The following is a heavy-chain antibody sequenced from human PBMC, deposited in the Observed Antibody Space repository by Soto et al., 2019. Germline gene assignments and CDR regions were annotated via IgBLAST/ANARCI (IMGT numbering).Heavy chain of an antibody. CDR1: GFTFSGSA. V-gene: IGHV3-73*02. CDR3: SDSGSYDY. D-gene: IGHD1-26*01. CDR2: IRSKANSYAT. Sequence: EVQLVESGGGLVQPGGSLKLSCAASGFTFSGSAMHWVRQASGKGLEWVGRIRSKANSYATAYAASVKGRFTISSDDSKNTAYLQMNSLKTEDTAVYYCSDSGSYDYWGQGTLVTVSS. J-gene: IGHJ4*02.